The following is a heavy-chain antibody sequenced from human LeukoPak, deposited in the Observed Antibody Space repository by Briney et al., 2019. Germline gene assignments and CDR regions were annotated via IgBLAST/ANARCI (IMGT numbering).Heavy chain of an antibody. Sequence: PGGSLRLSCAASGFTFDTSWMDWVRQAPGKGLEWVANINRDGSEKYYEDSVKGRFTISRDNAKNSLYLQMNSLRPEDTAIYYCSFSLNYWGQGTLVTVSS. J-gene: IGHJ4*01. V-gene: IGHV3-7*01. CDR3: SFSLNY. CDR2: INRDGSEK. CDR1: GFTFDTSW.